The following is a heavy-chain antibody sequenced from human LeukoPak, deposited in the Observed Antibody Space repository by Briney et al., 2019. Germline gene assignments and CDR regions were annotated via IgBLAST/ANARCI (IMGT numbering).Heavy chain of an antibody. J-gene: IGHJ4*02. V-gene: IGHV1-69*04. CDR3: ARSAYYYDSSGYGATFDY. D-gene: IGHD3-22*01. Sequence: SVKVSCKASGGTFSSYAICWVRQAPGQGLEWMGRIIPILGIANYAQKFQGRVTITADKSTSTAYMELSSLRSEDTAVYYCARSAYYYDSSGYGATFDYWGQGTLVTVSS. CDR2: IIPILGIA. CDR1: GGTFSSYA.